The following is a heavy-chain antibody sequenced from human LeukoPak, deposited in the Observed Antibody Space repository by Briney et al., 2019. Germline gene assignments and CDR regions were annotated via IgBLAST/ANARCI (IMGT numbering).Heavy chain of an antibody. V-gene: IGHV3-7*01. J-gene: IGHJ4*02. CDR3: ARPLGYCSGGSCFPFDY. CDR1: GFTFSSYA. CDR2: IRQDGSEK. D-gene: IGHD2-15*01. Sequence: PGGSLRLSCAASGFTFSSYAMSWVRQAPGKGLEWVANIRQDGSEKYYVDSVKGRFTISRDNAKDSVYLQMNSLRAEDTAVYYCARPLGYCSGGSCFPFDYWGQGTLVTVSS.